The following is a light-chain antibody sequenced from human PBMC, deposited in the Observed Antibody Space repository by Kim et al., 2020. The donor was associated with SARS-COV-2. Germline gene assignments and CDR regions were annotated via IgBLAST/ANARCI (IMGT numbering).Light chain of an antibody. Sequence: NFMLTQPHSVSESPGKTVTISCTRSSGSIVSNYVQWYQQRPGSSPTPVIYDNYQRPSGVPGRFSGSTDSSSNSASLTISELKSDDEADYYSQSYDIYNQVFGGGTQLAVL. CDR2: DNY. V-gene: IGLV6-57*01. CDR1: SGSIVSNY. CDR3: QSYDIYNQV. J-gene: IGLJ2*01.